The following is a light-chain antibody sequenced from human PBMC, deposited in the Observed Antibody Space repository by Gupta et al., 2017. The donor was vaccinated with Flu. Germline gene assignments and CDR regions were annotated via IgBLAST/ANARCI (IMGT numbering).Light chain of an antibody. Sequence: DIQMTQSPSSLSASLGDRVTITCQASQDVNIDLNWYQQKPGKAPYLMIFDASHLETGVPSRFSGSGSGTNFSFTISSLQPDDFAAYLCQQYKILPFTFGGGTKVEIK. CDR1: QDVNID. V-gene: IGKV1-33*01. CDR3: QQYKILPFT. CDR2: DAS. J-gene: IGKJ4*01.